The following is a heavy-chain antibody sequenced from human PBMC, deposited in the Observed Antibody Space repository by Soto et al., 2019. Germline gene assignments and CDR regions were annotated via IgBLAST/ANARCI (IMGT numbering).Heavy chain of an antibody. CDR1: GFTFIDHY. D-gene: IGHD4-17*01. V-gene: IGHV3-72*01. CDR2: IRNKVRTYTT. CDR3: ASSWGDYRYFDN. Sequence: EVQLVESGGGLVQPGGSLRLSCAASGFTFIDHYMDWVRQAPGKGLEWVGRIRNKVRTYTTEYAASVKGRFTISRDDSENSLYLQMNSLKTDDTAVYYCASSWGDYRYFDNWGQGTQVTVSS. J-gene: IGHJ4*02.